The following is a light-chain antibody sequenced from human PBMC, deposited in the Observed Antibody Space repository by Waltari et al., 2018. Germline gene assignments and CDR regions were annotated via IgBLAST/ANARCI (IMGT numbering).Light chain of an antibody. Sequence: QSALTQPASVSGSPGQSVTISCTGTNGDIGNYNYVSWYQQHPGKAPKLIIFDVSKRPSGVSTRFSCSKSGYTASLTISDLQPEDEADYYCNSYTTSSTLVFGGGTKLTVL. V-gene: IGLV2-14*01. J-gene: IGLJ3*02. CDR3: NSYTTSSTLV. CDR1: NGDIGNYNY. CDR2: DVS.